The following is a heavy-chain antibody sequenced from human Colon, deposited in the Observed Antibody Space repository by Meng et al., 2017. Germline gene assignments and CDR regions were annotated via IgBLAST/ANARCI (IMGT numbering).Heavy chain of an antibody. D-gene: IGHD3-16*01. Sequence: VQLQQWGAGLLKPSETLSLTCAVYGGSFSGYYWSWIRQPPGKGLEWIGEINHSGSTNYNPSLKSRVTISVDTSKNQFSLKLSSVTAADTAVYYCARGIPFEGPYYGYWGQGTLVTVSS. CDR3: ARGIPFEGPYYGY. CDR1: GGSFSGYY. V-gene: IGHV4-34*01. J-gene: IGHJ4*02. CDR2: INHSGST.